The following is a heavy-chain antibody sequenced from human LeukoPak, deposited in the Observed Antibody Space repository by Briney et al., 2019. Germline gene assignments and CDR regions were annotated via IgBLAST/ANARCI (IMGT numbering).Heavy chain of an antibody. CDR3: AYLDSSGFYYGRLRY. CDR1: GFTFSDHA. CDR2: TSAGGDIT. V-gene: IGHV3-23*01. Sequence: PGGSLRLSCAASGFTFSDHAMTWVRQTLAKGLESVSSTSAGGDITHYAESVKGRFTISRDNSKSTLYLQMNSLRAEDTAIYFCAYLDSSGFYYGRLRYWGQGTPVTVSP. D-gene: IGHD3-22*01. J-gene: IGHJ4*02.